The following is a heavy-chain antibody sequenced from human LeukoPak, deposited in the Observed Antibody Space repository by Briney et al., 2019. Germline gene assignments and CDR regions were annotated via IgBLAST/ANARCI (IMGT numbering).Heavy chain of an antibody. V-gene: IGHV3-7*04. CDR3: ARGEYGSGSYHIDY. CDR2: IKQDGSEK. D-gene: IGHD3-10*01. J-gene: IGHJ4*02. Sequence: GGSLRLSCAASGFTFSSYWMSWVRQAPGKGLEWVANIKQDGSEKYYVDSVKGRFTISRDNAKNSLYLQMNSLGAEDTAVYYCARGEYGSGSYHIDYWGQGTLVTVSS. CDR1: GFTFSSYW.